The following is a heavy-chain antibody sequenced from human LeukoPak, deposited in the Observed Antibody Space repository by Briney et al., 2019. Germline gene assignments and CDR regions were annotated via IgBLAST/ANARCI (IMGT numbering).Heavy chain of an antibody. CDR3: ARESSLGYSSSWLDY. CDR1: GGSISSSSYY. D-gene: IGHD6-13*01. J-gene: IGHJ4*02. CDR2: IYYSGST. Sequence: SETLSLTCTVSGGSISSSSYYWGWIRQPPGKGLEWIGSIYYSGSTYYNPSLKSRVTISVDTSKNQFSLKLTSVTAADTAVYYCARESSLGYSSSWLDYWGQGTLVTVSS. V-gene: IGHV4-39*07.